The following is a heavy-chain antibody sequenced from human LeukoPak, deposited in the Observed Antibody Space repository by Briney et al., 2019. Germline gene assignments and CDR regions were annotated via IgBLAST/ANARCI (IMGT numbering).Heavy chain of an antibody. D-gene: IGHD2-15*01. CDR3: AREAYCSGGSCDTGDFDY. CDR2: MSSISSTI. Sequence: GGSLRLSCAASGFTFSSYSMNWVRQAPGKGLEWVSYMSSISSTIYYADSVKGRFTISRDNAKNSLYLQMNSLRAEDTAVYYCAREAYCSGGSCDTGDFDYWGQGTLVTVSS. V-gene: IGHV3-48*01. J-gene: IGHJ4*02. CDR1: GFTFSSYS.